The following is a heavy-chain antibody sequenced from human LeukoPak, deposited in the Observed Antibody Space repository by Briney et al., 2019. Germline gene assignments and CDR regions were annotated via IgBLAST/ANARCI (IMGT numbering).Heavy chain of an antibody. CDR3: AKARGFYCSSTSCYECDV. V-gene: IGHV1-2*02. CDR1: GCTFTAYY. CDR2: INPNSGGT. J-gene: IGHJ6*04. D-gene: IGHD2-2*01. Sequence: ASVKVSCKASGCTFTAYYIYWVRQAPGQGLEWMGWINPNSGGTNYAQKFHGRVTLTRDTSITTAYMEVSRLRSEDTAGYYCAKARGFYCSSTSCYECDVWGKGTTVTVSS.